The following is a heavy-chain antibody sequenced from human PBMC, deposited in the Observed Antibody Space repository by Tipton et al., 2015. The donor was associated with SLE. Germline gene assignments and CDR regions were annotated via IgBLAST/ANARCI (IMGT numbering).Heavy chain of an antibody. CDR2: IWYDGSNK. D-gene: IGHD6-13*01. Sequence: RSLRLSCAASGFTFSSYGMHWVRQAPGKGLEWVAVIWYDGSNKYYADSVKGRFTISRDNSKNTVYLQMNSLRPEDTAVYYCARGYTHSSSWFRWFDPWGQGTLVTVSS. J-gene: IGHJ5*02. CDR1: GFTFSSYG. CDR3: ARGYTHSSSWFRWFDP. V-gene: IGHV3-33*08.